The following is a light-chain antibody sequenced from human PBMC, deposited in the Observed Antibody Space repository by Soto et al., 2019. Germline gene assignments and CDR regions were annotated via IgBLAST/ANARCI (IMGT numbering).Light chain of an antibody. CDR3: SSYADSNNLI. V-gene: IGLV2-8*01. J-gene: IGLJ2*01. Sequence: QSALTQPPSASGSPGQSVTISCTGTSSDVGGYNYVSWYQRHPGKAPKLMIYEVTKRPSGVPDRFSGSKSGNTAYLTVSGLQAEDEADYYCSSYADSNNLIFGGGTKLTVL. CDR2: EVT. CDR1: SSDVGGYNY.